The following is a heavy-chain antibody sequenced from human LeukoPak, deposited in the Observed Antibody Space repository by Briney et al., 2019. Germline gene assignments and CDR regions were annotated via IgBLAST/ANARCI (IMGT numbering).Heavy chain of an antibody. D-gene: IGHD4-17*01. Sequence: ASVKVSCKASGYTFTSYGMNWVRQAPGQGPEWMGRINNNTGHPTYAQGFTGRFVFSLDTSVSTAYLQIGSLKAEDTAVYYCARDEYGEYEPNWGQGTLVTVSS. V-gene: IGHV7-4-1*01. CDR2: INNNTGHP. CDR1: GYTFTSYG. J-gene: IGHJ4*02. CDR3: ARDEYGEYEPN.